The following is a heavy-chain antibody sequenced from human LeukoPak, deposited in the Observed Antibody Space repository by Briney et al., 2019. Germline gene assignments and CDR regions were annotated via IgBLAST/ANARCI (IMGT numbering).Heavy chain of an antibody. J-gene: IGHJ4*02. CDR1: GGSISSYY. D-gene: IGHD1-26*01. CDR2: IYYSGST. Sequence: SETLSLTCTVSGGSISSYYWSWIRQPPGKGLEWIGYIYYSGSTNYNPSLKSRVTISVDTSKNQFSLKLSSVTAADTAVYYCARDSGSYYRLFDYWGQGTLVTVSS. CDR3: ARDSGSYYRLFDY. V-gene: IGHV4-59*01.